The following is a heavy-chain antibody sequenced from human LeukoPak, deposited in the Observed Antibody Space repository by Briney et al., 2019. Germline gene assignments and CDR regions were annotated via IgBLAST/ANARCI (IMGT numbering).Heavy chain of an antibody. CDR1: GYTFTSYA. D-gene: IGHD5-24*01. CDR2: INAGNGNT. Sequence: ASVNVSCKASGYTFTSYAMHWVRQAPGQRLEWMGWINAGNGNTKYSQEFQGRVTVTRDTSASTAYMELSSLRSEDTAVYYCARGVEMATIFYYYYYMDVWGKGTTVTVSS. V-gene: IGHV1-3*03. CDR3: ARGVEMATIFYYYYYMDV. J-gene: IGHJ6*03.